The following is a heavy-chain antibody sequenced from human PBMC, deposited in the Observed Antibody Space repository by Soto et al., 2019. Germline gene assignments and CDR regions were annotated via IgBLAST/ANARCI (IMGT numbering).Heavy chain of an antibody. V-gene: IGHV1-8*01. CDR2: MNPNSGNT. CDR3: AKGSFSSWFHYFDY. J-gene: IGHJ4*02. Sequence: QVQLVQSGAEVKKPGASVKVSCKASGYTFTSYDINWVRQDTGQGLEWMGWMNPNSGNTGYAQKFQGRVTMTRNTSISTAYMELSSLRSEDTAVYYCAKGSFSSWFHYFDYWGQGTLVTVSS. D-gene: IGHD6-13*01. CDR1: GYTFTSYD.